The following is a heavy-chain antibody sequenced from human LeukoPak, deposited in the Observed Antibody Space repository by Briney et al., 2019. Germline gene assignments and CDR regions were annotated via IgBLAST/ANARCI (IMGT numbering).Heavy chain of an antibody. CDR1: GFTFSSYW. V-gene: IGHV4-4*02. D-gene: IGHD3-22*01. Sequence: GSLRLSCAASGFTFSSYWMSWVRQPPGKGLEWIGEINHSGSTYYNPSLKSRVTISVDRSKNQFSLKLSSVTAADTAVYYCASETRYYYDSSGYYYGFYWGQGTLVTVSS. CDR3: ASETRYYYDSSGYYYGFY. J-gene: IGHJ4*02. CDR2: INHSGST.